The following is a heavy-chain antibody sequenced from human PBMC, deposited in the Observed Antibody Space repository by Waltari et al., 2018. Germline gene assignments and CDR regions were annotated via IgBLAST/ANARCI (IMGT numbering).Heavy chain of an antibody. CDR3: ARARAARPLDY. J-gene: IGHJ4*02. CDR1: GFTFSSYA. Sequence: QVQLVESGGGVVQPGRSLRLSCAASGFTFSSYAMPWVRQAPGTGREWVAVISYDGRNKYYADSVKGRFTISRDNSKNTLYLQMNSLRAEDTAVYYCARARAARPLDYWGQGTLVTVSS. D-gene: IGHD6-6*01. CDR2: ISYDGRNK. V-gene: IGHV3-30*04.